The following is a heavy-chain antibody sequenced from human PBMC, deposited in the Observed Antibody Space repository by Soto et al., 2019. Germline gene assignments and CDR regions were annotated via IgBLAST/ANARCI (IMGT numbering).Heavy chain of an antibody. D-gene: IGHD2-21*02. CDR1: GYTFTSYA. V-gene: IGHV1-3*05. CDR3: ARSIVVVTALDY. Sequence: QVQLVQSGAEEKKPGASVKVSCKASGYTFTSYAMHWVRQAPGQRLEWMGWINAGNGNTKYSQKFQGRVTITRDTSASTAYMELSSLRSEKTAVYYCARSIVVVTALDYWGQGTLFTVSS. CDR2: INAGNGNT. J-gene: IGHJ4*02.